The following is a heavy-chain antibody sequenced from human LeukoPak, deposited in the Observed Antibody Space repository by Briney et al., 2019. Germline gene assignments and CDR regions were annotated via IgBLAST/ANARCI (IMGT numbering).Heavy chain of an antibody. CDR2: INHSGST. J-gene: IGHJ4*02. CDR1: GGSISSYY. CDR3: ARAVTTVDY. V-gene: IGHV4-34*01. D-gene: IGHD4-17*01. Sequence: SETLSLTCTVSGGSISSYYWSWIRQPPGKGLEWIGEINHSGSTNYNPSLKSRVTISVDTSKNQFSLKLSSVTAADTAVYYCARAVTTVDYWGQGTLVTVSS.